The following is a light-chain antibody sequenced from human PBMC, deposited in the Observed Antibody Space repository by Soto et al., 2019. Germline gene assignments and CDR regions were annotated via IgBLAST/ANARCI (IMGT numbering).Light chain of an antibody. J-gene: IGLJ3*02. V-gene: IGLV1-40*01. Sequence: QSVLTQPPSVSGAPGQRVTISCTGSSSNIGSGSDVHWYKQLPGTAPKLLIYGDSTRPSGVPDRFSGSKSGTSASLAITGLQAEDEADYFCTAWDDSLRGWMFGGGTKLTVL. CDR2: GDS. CDR1: SSNIGSGSD. CDR3: TAWDDSLRGWM.